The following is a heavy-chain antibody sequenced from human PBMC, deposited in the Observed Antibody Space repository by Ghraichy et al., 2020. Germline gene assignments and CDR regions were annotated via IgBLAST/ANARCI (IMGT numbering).Heavy chain of an antibody. CDR1: GGSISSGGYS. J-gene: IGHJ4*02. V-gene: IGHV4-30-2*01. D-gene: IGHD3-9*01. Sequence: SETLSLTCAVSGGSISSGGYSWSWIRQPPGKGLEWIGYIYHSGSTYYNPSLKSRVTISVDRSKNQFSLKLSSVTAADTAVYYCARESPVLRYFDWLSAKFDYWGQGTLVTVSS. CDR3: ARESPVLRYFDWLSAKFDY. CDR2: IYHSGST.